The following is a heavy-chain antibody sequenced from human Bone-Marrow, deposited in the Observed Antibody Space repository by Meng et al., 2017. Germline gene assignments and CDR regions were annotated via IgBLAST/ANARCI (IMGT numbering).Heavy chain of an antibody. Sequence: QVQLQESGPGLVRASGTLAPHCAVSVGSISSSNWWSWVRQPPGKGLEWIGEIYHSGSTNYNPSLKSRVTISVDKSKNQFSLKLSSVTAADKAVYYCARVSLQATIAAAGVVWFDPWGQGTLVTVSS. CDR2: IYHSGST. CDR3: ARVSLQATIAAAGVVWFDP. CDR1: VGSISSSNW. V-gene: IGHV4-4*02. J-gene: IGHJ5*02. D-gene: IGHD6-13*01.